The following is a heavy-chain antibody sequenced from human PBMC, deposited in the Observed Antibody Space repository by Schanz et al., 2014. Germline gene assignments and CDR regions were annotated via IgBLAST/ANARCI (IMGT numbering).Heavy chain of an antibody. CDR3: ARGASRDYFAMDV. CDR2: VSRDGSET. Sequence: EVQLVTSGGDLVQPGGSLRLSCAASGFTFNTSWFHWVRQPPGKGLLWVSRVSRDGSETTYVDSVRGRFTISRDTAKNTVFLQMNNLRAEDTAVYYCARGASRDYFAMDVWGQGTTXTVSS. J-gene: IGHJ6*02. CDR1: GFTFNTSW. V-gene: IGHV3-74*01.